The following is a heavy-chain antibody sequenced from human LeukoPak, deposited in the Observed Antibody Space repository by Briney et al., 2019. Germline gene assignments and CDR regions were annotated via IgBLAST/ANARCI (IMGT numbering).Heavy chain of an antibody. V-gene: IGHV3-9*01. Sequence: GRSLRLSCAASGFTFDDYAMHWVRQAPGKDLEWVSGISWNSGSIGYADSVKGRFTISRDNAKNSLYLQMNSLRAEDTALYYCAKDITMVRGVGVFDAFDIWGQGTMVTVSS. CDR1: GFTFDDYA. D-gene: IGHD3-10*01. J-gene: IGHJ3*02. CDR2: ISWNSGSI. CDR3: AKDITMVRGVGVFDAFDI.